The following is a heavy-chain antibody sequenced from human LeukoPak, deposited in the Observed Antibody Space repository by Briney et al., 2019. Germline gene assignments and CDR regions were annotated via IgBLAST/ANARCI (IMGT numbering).Heavy chain of an antibody. Sequence: PGGSLRLSCAAPGFTFSDYYMSWIRQAPAKGLQWVSYISSSGSTIYYADSVKGRFTISRDNAKNLLYLQMNSMRAEDTAVYYCARTPYYYDTGQERDYYSYMDVWGKGTTVTVSS. J-gene: IGHJ6*03. D-gene: IGHD3-22*01. V-gene: IGHV3-11*01. CDR1: GFTFSDYY. CDR3: ARTPYYYDTGQERDYYSYMDV. CDR2: ISSSGSTI.